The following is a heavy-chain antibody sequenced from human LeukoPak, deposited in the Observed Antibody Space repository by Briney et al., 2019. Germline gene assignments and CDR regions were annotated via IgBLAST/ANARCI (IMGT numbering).Heavy chain of an antibody. V-gene: IGHV5-51*01. CDR1: GFSFSDYW. Sequence: PGESLKISCKGSGFSFSDYWIGWVRQLPGKGLEWMGIIYPGDSDARYSPSFQGHVTFSADTSIDTASLHWSSLEASDTAMYYCARGATISPPFDYWGQGTLVTVSS. CDR2: IYPGDSDA. CDR3: ARGATISPPFDY. J-gene: IGHJ4*02. D-gene: IGHD5-24*01.